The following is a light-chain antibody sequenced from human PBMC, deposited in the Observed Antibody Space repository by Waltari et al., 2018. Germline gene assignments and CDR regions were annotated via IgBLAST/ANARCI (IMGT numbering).Light chain of an antibody. CDR3: QQSYSTPGT. CDR1: QSISSY. CDR2: AAS. J-gene: IGKJ2*01. V-gene: IGKV1-39*01. Sequence: IQMTQSPSSLSASVVDRVTIPCRASQSISSYLNWYQQKPGKAPKLLIYAASSLQSGVPARFSGSGSGTDFTLTINSLQPEDFATYYCQQSYSTPGTFGQGTKLEIK.